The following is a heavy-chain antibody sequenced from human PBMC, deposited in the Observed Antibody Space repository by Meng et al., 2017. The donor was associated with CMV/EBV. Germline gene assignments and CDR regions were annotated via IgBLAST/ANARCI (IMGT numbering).Heavy chain of an antibody. CDR1: GGSFSGYY. Sequence: QVPLPQWGAGLLKPSETLSLTCAGYGGSFSGYYWSWIRQPPGKGLEWIGEINHSGSTNYNPSLKSRVTISVDTSKNQFSLKLSSVTAADTAVYYCARGGNWFDPWGQGTLVTVFS. CDR3: ARGGNWFDP. J-gene: IGHJ5*02. V-gene: IGHV4-34*01. CDR2: INHSGST.